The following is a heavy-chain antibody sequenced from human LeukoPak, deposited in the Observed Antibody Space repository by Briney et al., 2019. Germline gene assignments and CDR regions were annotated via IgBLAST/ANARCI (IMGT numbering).Heavy chain of an antibody. J-gene: IGHJ4*02. CDR3: ARDMYYYDSSGYYHNPFDY. V-gene: IGHV1-2*02. CDR1: GYTFTGYY. D-gene: IGHD3-22*01. Sequence: GASVKVSCKASGYTFTGYYMHWVRQAPGQGLEWMGWINPNSGGTNYAQKFQGRVTMTRDTSISTAYMELSRLRSDDTAVYYCARDMYYYDSSGYYHNPFDYWGQGTLVTVSS. CDR2: INPNSGGT.